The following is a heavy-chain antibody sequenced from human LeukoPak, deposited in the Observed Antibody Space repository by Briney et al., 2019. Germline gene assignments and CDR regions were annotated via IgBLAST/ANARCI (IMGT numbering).Heavy chain of an antibody. D-gene: IGHD6-19*01. V-gene: IGHV4-34*01. Sequence: SETLSLTCAVYGGSFSGYYWSWIRQPPGKGLEWIGEINHSGSTNYNPSLKSRVTISVDMSKNQFSLKLSSVTAADTAVYYCAKEVGFISAWGQGTLVTVSS. J-gene: IGHJ4*02. CDR2: INHSGST. CDR3: AKEVGFISA. CDR1: GGSFSGYY.